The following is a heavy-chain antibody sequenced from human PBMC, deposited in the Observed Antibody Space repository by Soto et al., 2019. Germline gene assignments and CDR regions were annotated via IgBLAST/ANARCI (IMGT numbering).Heavy chain of an antibody. Sequence: QVQLVQSGAEVKKAGASVRISCKASGYTFSTSGMHWVRQAPGQGLEWVGWINGVNGNTKYSQKFQDRVTITRDSSARTAYMELSGLTSEDTGVFYCARAPRLTQLSAWGQGTLVIVSS. V-gene: IGHV1-3*01. CDR3: ARAPRLTQLSA. J-gene: IGHJ5*02. CDR2: INGVNGNT. CDR1: GYTFSTSG. D-gene: IGHD2-2*01.